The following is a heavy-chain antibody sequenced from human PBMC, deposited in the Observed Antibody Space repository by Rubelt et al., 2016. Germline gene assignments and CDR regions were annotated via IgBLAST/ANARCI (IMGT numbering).Heavy chain of an antibody. Sequence: EVQVVESGGGLIQPGGSLRLSCAASGFTVSNYYMTWVRQAPGEGLEWVSLISGDGGSTYYADSVKGRFTISRDNSKNSLYLQTNSLRTEDTALYYCAKGYSSSWYGKIDYWGQGTLVTVSS. CDR2: ISGDGGST. J-gene: IGHJ4*02. D-gene: IGHD6-13*01. CDR3: AKGYSSSWYGKIDY. V-gene: IGHV3-43*02. CDR1: GFTVSNYY.